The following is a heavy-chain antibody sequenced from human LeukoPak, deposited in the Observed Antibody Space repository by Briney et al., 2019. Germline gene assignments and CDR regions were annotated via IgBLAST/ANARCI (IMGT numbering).Heavy chain of an antibody. CDR3: ARDSRNVHYYDSSGYYPSEPYYFDY. V-gene: IGHV3-53*04. D-gene: IGHD3-22*01. CDR1: GFTVSSNY. CDR2: IYSGGST. J-gene: IGHJ4*02. Sequence: GGSLRLSCAASGFTVSSNYMSWVRQAPGKGLEWVSVIYSGGSTYCADSVKGRFTISRHNSKNTLYLQMNSLRAEDTAVYYCARDSRNVHYYDSSGYYPSEPYYFDYWGQGTLVTVSS.